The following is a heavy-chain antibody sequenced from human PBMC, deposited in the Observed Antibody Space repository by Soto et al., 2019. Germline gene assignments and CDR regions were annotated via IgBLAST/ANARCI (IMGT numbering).Heavy chain of an antibody. D-gene: IGHD2-15*01. CDR2: INPSGGST. J-gene: IGHJ4*02. CDR1: GYTFTSYY. CDR3: ARDNLGYCSGGSCYPLYFDY. Sequence: ASVKVSCKASGYTFTSYYMHWVRQAPGQGLEWMGIINPSGGSTSYAQKFLGRVTMTRDTSTSTVYMELSSLRSEDTAVYYCARDNLGYCSGGSCYPLYFDYWGQGTLVTVSS. V-gene: IGHV1-46*01.